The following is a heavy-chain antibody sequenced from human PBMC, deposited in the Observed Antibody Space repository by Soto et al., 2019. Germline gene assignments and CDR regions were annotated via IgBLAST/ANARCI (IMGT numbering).Heavy chain of an antibody. D-gene: IGHD3-22*01. V-gene: IGHV3-23*01. J-gene: IGHJ4*02. CDR3: EKGGKAYYYDSSGFTN. Sequence: PGGSLRLSCAASGFTFSNYAMSWVRQAPGKGLEWVSTISGSGDSTYYADSVKGRFTMSRDNSKNTLYLQMNSLRAEDTAVYYCEKGGKAYYYDSSGFTNWGQGTLVTVSS. CDR1: GFTFSNYA. CDR2: ISGSGDST.